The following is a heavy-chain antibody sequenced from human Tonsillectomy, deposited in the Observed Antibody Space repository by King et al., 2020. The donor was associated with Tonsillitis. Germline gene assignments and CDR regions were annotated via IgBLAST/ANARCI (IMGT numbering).Heavy chain of an antibody. CDR1: VFTFSNYA. J-gene: IGHJ5*02. CDR2: LSFEGNPD. CDR3: GRSAVPSTVVRYLDP. Sequence: VQLVESGGGVVQPGRSLRLSCAASVFTFSNYAMHWVRQAPGKGLEWVAVLSFEGNPDYYAESVQGRFTVSRDNSKNRLYVEMKSLRAVDAAVYYCGRSAVPSTVVRYLDPWGQGALVTVSS. D-gene: IGHD4-23*01. V-gene: IGHV3-30*01.